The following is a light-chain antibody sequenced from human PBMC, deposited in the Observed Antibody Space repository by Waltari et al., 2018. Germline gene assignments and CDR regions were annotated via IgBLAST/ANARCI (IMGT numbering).Light chain of an antibody. J-gene: IGLJ2*01. CDR2: GSS. CDR1: SCNRGAGCD. CDR3: QSYDSSLSCSV. Sequence: QSGLTQPPSVSGAPGPRVTISCHGRSCNRGAGCDVCWYQLLPGTAPKLLIYGSSHRPSGVPGRFSGSKSGTSASLAITGLQAEDEADYYCQSYDSSLSCSVFGGGTKLTVL. V-gene: IGLV1-40*01.